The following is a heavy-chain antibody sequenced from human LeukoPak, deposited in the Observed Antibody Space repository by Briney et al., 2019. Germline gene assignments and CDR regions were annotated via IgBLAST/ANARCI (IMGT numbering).Heavy chain of an antibody. D-gene: IGHD5-18*01. CDR2: AYYSGST. CDR1: GGSVSSGNYY. Sequence: ETLSLTCTVSGGSVSSGNYYWTWIRQPPGKGLEWIGYAYYSGSTNYNPSLKSRVTISIDTSKNQFSLMLSSVTAADTALYYCASGRGYTYGPFGYWGQGTLVTVSS. J-gene: IGHJ4*02. V-gene: IGHV4-61*01. CDR3: ASGRGYTYGPFGY.